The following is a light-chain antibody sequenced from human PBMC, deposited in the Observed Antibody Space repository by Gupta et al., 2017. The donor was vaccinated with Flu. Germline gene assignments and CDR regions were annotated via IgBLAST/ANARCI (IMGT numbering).Light chain of an antibody. CDR3: SSHTVSDTFV. CDR1: SSDIGAYKY. V-gene: IGLV2-8*01. J-gene: IGLJ1*01. CDR2: EVT. Sequence: QSALTQPPYPSGSPGPSITISCTGTSSDIGAYKYVSWHQQHAGKAPKLIIYEVTKRPSGVPDRFSGSKSGNTASLTVSGLQAEDEGDYYCSSHTVSDTFVFGTGTAVTVL.